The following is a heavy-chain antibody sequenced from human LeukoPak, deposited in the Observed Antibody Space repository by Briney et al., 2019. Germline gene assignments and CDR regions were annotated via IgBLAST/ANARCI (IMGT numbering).Heavy chain of an antibody. V-gene: IGHV5-10-1*01. Sequence: GESLKISCKGSGYSFTNYWINWVRQMPGKGLEWMGRIDPSDSYTSYSPSFQGHVSISADKSINTAYLQWSSLKASDTAMYYCARLSWDIVVVVAAEDYFDYWGQGTLVTVSS. CDR3: ARLSWDIVVVVAAEDYFDY. J-gene: IGHJ4*02. CDR2: IDPSDSYT. CDR1: GYSFTNYW. D-gene: IGHD2-15*01.